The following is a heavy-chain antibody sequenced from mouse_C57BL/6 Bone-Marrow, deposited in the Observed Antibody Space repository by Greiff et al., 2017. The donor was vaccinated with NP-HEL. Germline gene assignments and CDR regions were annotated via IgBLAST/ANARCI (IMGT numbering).Heavy chain of an antibody. CDR1: GYTFTDYY. CDR3: ARGDYYGSSPYYAMDY. D-gene: IGHD1-1*01. J-gene: IGHJ4*01. Sequence: EVQLQQSGPELVKPGASVKISCKASGYTFTDYYMNWVKQSHGKSLEWIGDINPNNGGTSYNQKFKGKATLTVEKSSSTAYMELRSLTSEDSAVYYCARGDYYGSSPYYAMDYWGQGTSVTVSS. V-gene: IGHV1-26*01. CDR2: INPNNGGT.